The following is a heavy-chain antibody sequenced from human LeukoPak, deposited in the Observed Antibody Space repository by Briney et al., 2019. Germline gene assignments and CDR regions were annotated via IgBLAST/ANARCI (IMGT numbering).Heavy chain of an antibody. D-gene: IGHD5-12*01. CDR1: GVRGKSSA. CDR3: AKGAYDYIEMGYFDY. J-gene: IGHJ4*02. V-gene: IGHV3-23*01. CDR2: ISSGST. Sequence: GVSLMVPCWACGVRGKSSAIGWGRQAPGKGLEWVSLISSGSTFYADSVKGRFTISRDNSKNTLFLQMNSLRAEDTAVYYCAKGAYDYIEMGYFDYWGQGTLVTVSS.